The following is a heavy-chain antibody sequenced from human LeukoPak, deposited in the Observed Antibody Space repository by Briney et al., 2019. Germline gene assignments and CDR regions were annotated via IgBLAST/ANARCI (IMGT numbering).Heavy chain of an antibody. V-gene: IGHV3-48*02. CDR2: ISGGSSTI. D-gene: IGHD2-21*02. Sequence: GGSLRLSCAASGFTFSSYAMNWVRQAPGKGLEWISYISGGSSTIYYADSVRGRFTISRDNADNSLYLQMSSLRDEDTAVYYCARRGDHSAFDIWGEGTMVTVSS. J-gene: IGHJ3*02. CDR1: GFTFSSYA. CDR3: ARRGDHSAFDI.